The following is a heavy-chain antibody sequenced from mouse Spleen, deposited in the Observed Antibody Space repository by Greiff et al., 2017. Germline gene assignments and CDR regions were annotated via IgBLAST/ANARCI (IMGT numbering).Heavy chain of an antibody. D-gene: IGHD2-14*01. V-gene: IGHV5-9-4*01. Sequence: EVKLVESGGGLVKPGGSLKLSCAASGFTFCSYAMSWVRQSPEKRLEWVAEISSGGSYTYYPDTVTGRFTISRDNAKNTLYLEMSNLRSEDTAMYYCAREGPTIGTVFDYWGQGTTLTVSS. J-gene: IGHJ2*01. CDR3: AREGPTIGTVFDY. CDR2: ISSGGSYT. CDR1: GFTFCSYA.